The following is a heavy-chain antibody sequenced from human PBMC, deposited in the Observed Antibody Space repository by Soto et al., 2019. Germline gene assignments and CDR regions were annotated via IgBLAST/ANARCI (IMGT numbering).Heavy chain of an antibody. CDR2: INPSSGGT. Sequence: SSVKVSCKASEYTFTSYYIHWVRQAPGQGLEWMGLINPSSGGTSFAEKFQGRMTMTRDTSTSIVYIDLSSVTSDDTAVYYCARQAYYAGSDPWYLDLWGRGAQVTVYS. D-gene: IGHD1-26*01. CDR3: ARQAYYAGSDPWYLDL. CDR1: EYTFTSYY. J-gene: IGHJ2*01. V-gene: IGHV1-46*01.